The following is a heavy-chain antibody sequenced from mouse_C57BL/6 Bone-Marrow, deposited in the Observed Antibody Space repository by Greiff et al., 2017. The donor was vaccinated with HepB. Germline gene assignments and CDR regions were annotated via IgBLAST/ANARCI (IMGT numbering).Heavy chain of an antibody. CDR1: GYTFTSYG. CDR2: IYPRSGNT. D-gene: IGHD1-1*01. J-gene: IGHJ3*01. V-gene: IGHV1-81*01. CDR3: ARPIYYYGSSSWFAY. Sequence: QVQLQQSGAELARPGASVKLSCKASGYTFTSYGISWVKQRTGQGLEWIGGIYPRSGNTYYNEKFKGKATLTADKSSSTAYMELRSLTSEDSAVYFCARPIYYYGSSSWFAYWGQGTLVTVSA.